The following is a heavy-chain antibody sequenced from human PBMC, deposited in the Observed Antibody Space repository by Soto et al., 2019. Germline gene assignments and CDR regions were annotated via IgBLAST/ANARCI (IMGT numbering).Heavy chain of an antibody. CDR2: IIPIFGTA. CDR3: AGDRGVQLWSHFDY. J-gene: IGHJ4*02. Sequence: SVKVSCKASGGTFSSYAISWVRQAPGQGLEWMGGIIPIFGTANYAQKFQGRVTITADESTSTAYMELSSLRSEDTAVYYCAGDRGVQLWSHFDYWGQGTLVTVSS. CDR1: GGTFSSYA. V-gene: IGHV1-69*13. D-gene: IGHD5-18*01.